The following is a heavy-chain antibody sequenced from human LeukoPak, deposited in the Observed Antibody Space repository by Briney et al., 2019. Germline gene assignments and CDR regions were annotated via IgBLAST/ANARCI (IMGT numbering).Heavy chain of an antibody. V-gene: IGHV3-30*02. D-gene: IGHD2-15*01. J-gene: IGHJ6*02. CDR3: AKRYCKSATCRSDMDA. CDR2: IQSDGSNT. Sequence: PGGSLRLSCAASGFTFSNYGMHWVREAPGRGLEWVALIQSDGSNTYSADSVNGLFTISRDNPRNTLHLQMNRLRPEDTAVYYCAKRYCKSATCRSDMDAWGQGTTVTVSS. CDR1: GFTFSNYG.